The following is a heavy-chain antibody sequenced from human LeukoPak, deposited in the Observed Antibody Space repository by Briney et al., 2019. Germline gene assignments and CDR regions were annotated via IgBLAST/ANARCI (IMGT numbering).Heavy chain of an antibody. J-gene: IGHJ4*02. V-gene: IGHV3-30*18. Sequence: GGSLRLSCAAAGFTFSSYGMHWVRQAPGEGLEWVAVISYDGSNKYYADSVKGRFTISRDNSKNTLYLQMNSLRAEDTAVYYCAKDRYSGYDLDYWGQGTLVTVSS. CDR1: GFTFSSYG. CDR3: AKDRYSGYDLDY. CDR2: ISYDGSNK. D-gene: IGHD5-12*01.